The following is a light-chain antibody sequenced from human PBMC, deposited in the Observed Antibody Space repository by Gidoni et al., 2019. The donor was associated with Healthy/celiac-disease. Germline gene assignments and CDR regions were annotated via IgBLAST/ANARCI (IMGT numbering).Light chain of an antibody. Sequence: SYVLTQPPSVSVAPGKTARITCGGTNIGSKSVHWYQQEPGQAPVLVIYYDSDRPSGTPERFSGSNSGNTATLTISRVEAGDEDDYYCQVWDSSSDPPYVFGTGTKVTVL. CDR3: QVWDSSSDPPYV. V-gene: IGLV3-21*04. CDR2: YDS. CDR1: NIGSKS. J-gene: IGLJ1*01.